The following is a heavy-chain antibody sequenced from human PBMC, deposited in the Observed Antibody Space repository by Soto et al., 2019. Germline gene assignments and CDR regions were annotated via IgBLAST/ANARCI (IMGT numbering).Heavy chain of an antibody. CDR1: GGSISSGGYS. CDR3: ARAHYGDYGYGMDV. CDR2: IYHSGST. J-gene: IGHJ6*02. V-gene: IGHV4-30-2*01. D-gene: IGHD4-17*01. Sequence: QLQLQESGSGLVKPSQTLSLTCAVSGGSISSGGYSWSWIRQPPGKGLEWIGYIYHSGSTYYNPSLKSRVTISVDSSKNQFSLKLSSVTAADTAVYSCARAHYGDYGYGMDVWGQGTTVTVSS.